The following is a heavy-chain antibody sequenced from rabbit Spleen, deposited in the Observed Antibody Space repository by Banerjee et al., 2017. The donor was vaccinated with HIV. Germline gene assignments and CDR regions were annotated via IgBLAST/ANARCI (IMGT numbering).Heavy chain of an antibody. Sequence: QSLEESGGGLVQPEGSLTLTCTASGFTFSSSYYMCWVRQAPGKGLEWIACIYGGSGASWSAEWLKSGCSTSSSTTLTTVDLKLTSLTAADTATYFCARDVDGVFAGYFAWWGQGTLVTVS. CDR3: ARDVDGVFAGYFAW. J-gene: IGHJ3*01. CDR1: GFTFSSSYY. D-gene: IGHD2-1*01. V-gene: IGHV1S40*01. CDR2: IYGGSGASW.